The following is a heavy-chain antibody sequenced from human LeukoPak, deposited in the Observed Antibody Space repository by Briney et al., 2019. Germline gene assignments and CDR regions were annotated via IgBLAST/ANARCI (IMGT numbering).Heavy chain of an antibody. CDR3: ARDSRIAAAAPGAYYYYGMDV. CDR1: GGSISSGGYY. D-gene: IGHD6-13*01. V-gene: IGHV4-31*03. J-gene: IGHJ6*04. Sequence: SETLSLTCTVSGGSISSGGYYWSWIRQHPGKGLEWIGYIHYSGSTYYNPSLKSRVTISVDTSKNQFSLKLSSVTAADTAVYYCARDSRIAAAAPGAYYYYGMDVWGKGTTVTVSS. CDR2: IHYSGST.